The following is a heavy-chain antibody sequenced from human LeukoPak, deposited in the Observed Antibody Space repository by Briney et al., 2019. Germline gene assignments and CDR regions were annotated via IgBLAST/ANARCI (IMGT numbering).Heavy chain of an antibody. CDR3: AKDGAYSSSHQPHY. CDR1: GFTFSSYG. Sequence: GGSLRLSCAASGFTFSSYGMLWVRQAPDKGVEWVAFISYDGSNKYYADSVKGRFTISIDNSKNTLYLQMNSLRAEDTAVYYCAKDGAYSSSHQPHYWGQGTLVTASS. J-gene: IGHJ4*02. D-gene: IGHD6-6*01. V-gene: IGHV3-30*18. CDR2: ISYDGSNK.